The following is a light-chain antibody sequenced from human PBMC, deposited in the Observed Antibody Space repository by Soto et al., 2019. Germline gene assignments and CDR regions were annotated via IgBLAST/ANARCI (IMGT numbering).Light chain of an antibody. Sequence: VMTQSPATLSVSPGERATLSCWASETFATNLAWYQQKPGQAPRLLISGASTRAAGISDRFRGSGSGTEFTLTISSLRSEDSAIYYCQQYFEWPPMTFGQGTKVDIK. V-gene: IGKV3-15*01. CDR2: GAS. CDR3: QQYFEWPPMT. J-gene: IGKJ1*01. CDR1: ETFATN.